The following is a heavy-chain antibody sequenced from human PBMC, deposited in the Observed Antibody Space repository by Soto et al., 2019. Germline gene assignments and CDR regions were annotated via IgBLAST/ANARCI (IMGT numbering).Heavy chain of an antibody. V-gene: IGHV4-31*03. Sequence: QVQLQESGPGLVKPSQTLSLTCTVSGGSISSGGYYWSWIRRHPGKVLEWIGYIYYSGSTYYNPSLKSRVTISADTCKNQFPLKLSSVTGADTAVYYCARQAGGVLWCGDVSDAFDIWGQGTMVTVSS. CDR3: ARQAGGVLWCGDVSDAFDI. J-gene: IGHJ3*02. CDR1: GGSISSGGYY. CDR2: IYYSGST. D-gene: IGHD3-10*01.